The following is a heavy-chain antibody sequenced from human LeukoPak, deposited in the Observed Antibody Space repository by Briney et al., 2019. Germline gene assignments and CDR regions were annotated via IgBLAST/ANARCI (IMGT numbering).Heavy chain of an antibody. CDR3: AKGVVVVPAASDYYYMDV. CDR2: ISGSGGST. D-gene: IGHD2-2*01. CDR1: GFIFSSYA. V-gene: IGHV3-23*01. J-gene: IGHJ6*03. Sequence: GGSLRPSSAASGFIFSSYAMSWVRQAPGKGLEWVSAISGSGGSTYYADSVKGRFTISRDNSKNTLYLQMNSLRAEDTAVYYCAKGVVVVPAASDYYYMDVWVKGTTVTVSS.